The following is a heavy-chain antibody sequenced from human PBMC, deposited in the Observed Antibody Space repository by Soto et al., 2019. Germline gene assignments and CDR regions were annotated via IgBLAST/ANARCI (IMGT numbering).Heavy chain of an antibody. Sequence: TLSHTCAVSGLSICGGGFSGCWIRQPPGKGLEWIGYILHTRGTQYNPSLKSRVSNSVDRSKHKFPLHRTSVTAAGTDVGFSAKHHVGEGFDFWGQGALVTVSS. CDR3: AKHHVGEGFDF. J-gene: IGHJ4*02. CDR2: ILHTRGT. V-gene: IGHV4-30-2*01. CDR1: GLSICGGGFS.